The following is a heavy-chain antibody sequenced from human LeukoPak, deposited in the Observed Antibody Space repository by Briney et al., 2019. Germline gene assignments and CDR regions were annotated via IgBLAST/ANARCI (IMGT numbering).Heavy chain of an antibody. Sequence: PTETLSLTCTVSGGSISSYYWSWIRQPPGKGLEWIGYIYYSGSTNYNPSLKSRVTISVDTSKNQFSLKLGSVTAADTAVYYCARAGYSSGWYEGSVDYWGQGTLVTVSS. J-gene: IGHJ4*02. CDR3: ARAGYSSGWYEGSVDY. CDR2: IYYSGST. CDR1: GGSISSYY. D-gene: IGHD6-19*01. V-gene: IGHV4-59*01.